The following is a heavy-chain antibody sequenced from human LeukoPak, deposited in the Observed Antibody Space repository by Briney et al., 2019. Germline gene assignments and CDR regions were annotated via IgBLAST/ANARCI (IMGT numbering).Heavy chain of an antibody. D-gene: IGHD4-23*01. J-gene: IGHJ4*02. CDR2: IYSGGST. CDR3: ARGPDYGGNWGLIVY. V-gene: IGHV3-66*01. Sequence: GGSLRLSCAASGFTVSSNYMSWIRQAPGKGLEWVSIIYSGGSTYYADSVKGRFTISRDNSKNTLYLQMNSLRAEDTAVYYCARGPDYGGNWGLIVYWGQGTLVTVSS. CDR1: GFTVSSNY.